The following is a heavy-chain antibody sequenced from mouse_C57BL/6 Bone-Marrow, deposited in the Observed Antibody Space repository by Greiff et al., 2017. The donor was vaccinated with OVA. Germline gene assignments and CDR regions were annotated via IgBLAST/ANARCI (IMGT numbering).Heavy chain of an antibody. CDR1: GFTFSSYA. CDR2: ISSGGDYI. J-gene: IGHJ1*03. Sequence: VQLKESGEGLVKPGGSLKLSCAASGFTFSSYAMSWVRQTPEKRLEWVAYISSGGDYIYYADTVKGRFTISRDNARNTLYLQMSSLKSEDTAMYYCTRDKGDWEGYFDVWGTGTTVTVSS. D-gene: IGHD4-1*01. V-gene: IGHV5-9-1*02. CDR3: TRDKGDWEGYFDV.